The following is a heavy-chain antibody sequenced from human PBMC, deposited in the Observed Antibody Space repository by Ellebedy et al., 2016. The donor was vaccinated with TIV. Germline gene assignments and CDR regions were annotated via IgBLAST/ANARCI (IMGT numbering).Heavy chain of an antibody. CDR3: ARGAGLYGMDV. J-gene: IGHJ6*02. Sequence: AASVKVSCKASGYSFNAYNMNWVRQAPGQSLEWMGWINADDGNTIYSQKFQGRVTITRDTSATTDYMELSSLRSEDTAVYYCARGAGLYGMDVWGQGTTVTVSS. CDR1: GYSFNAYN. CDR2: INADDGNT. V-gene: IGHV1-3*01.